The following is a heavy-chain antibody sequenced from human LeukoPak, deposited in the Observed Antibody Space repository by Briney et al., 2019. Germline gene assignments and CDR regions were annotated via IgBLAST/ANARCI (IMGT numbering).Heavy chain of an antibody. Sequence: SVKVSCKASGGPFSSYAISWVRQAPGQGLEWMGRIIPIFGTANYAQKFQGRVTITTDESTSTAYMELSSLRSEDTAVYYCASYYYGSGSYYNHETFDYWGQGTLVTVSS. CDR2: IIPIFGTA. V-gene: IGHV1-69*05. J-gene: IGHJ4*02. CDR3: ASYYYGSGSYYNHETFDY. D-gene: IGHD3-10*01. CDR1: GGPFSSYA.